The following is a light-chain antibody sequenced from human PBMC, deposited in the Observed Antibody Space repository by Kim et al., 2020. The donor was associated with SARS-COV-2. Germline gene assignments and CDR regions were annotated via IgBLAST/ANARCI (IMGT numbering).Light chain of an antibody. Sequence: ASVGDRVTITCRASQGINNYLAWYQQKPGKAPKLVIYAASTLQSGVPSRFSGSGSGTDFTLTISSLQPEDGATYYCQKYNSAPWTFGPGTKVEIK. CDR1: QGINNY. CDR2: AAS. CDR3: QKYNSAPWT. V-gene: IGKV1-27*01. J-gene: IGKJ1*01.